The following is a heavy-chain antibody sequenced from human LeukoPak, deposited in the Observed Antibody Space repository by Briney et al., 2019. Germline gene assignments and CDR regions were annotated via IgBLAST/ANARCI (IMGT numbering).Heavy chain of an antibody. D-gene: IGHD6-13*01. CDR2: IFYSGST. CDR3: ARESIAAAGTGRFFDP. CDR1: GGSISSYY. Sequence: SETLSLTCTVSGGSISSYYWSWIRQPPGKGLEWIGYIFYSGSTNYNPSLKSRVTISVDTSKNQFSLKLSSVTAADTAVYYCARESIAAAGTGRFFDPWGQGTLVTVSS. J-gene: IGHJ5*02. V-gene: IGHV4-59*12.